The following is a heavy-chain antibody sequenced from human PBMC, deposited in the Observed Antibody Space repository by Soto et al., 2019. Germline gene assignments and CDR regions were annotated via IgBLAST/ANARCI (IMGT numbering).Heavy chain of an antibody. CDR2: INVYNENT. CDR3: ARGGRTDNKSYHYYYMDV. D-gene: IGHD1-1*01. CDR1: GYTFTSYG. Sequence: QVQLVQSGAEVKKPGASVKVSCKASGYTFTSYGISWVRQAPGQGLEWLGWINVYNENTNSAQKFQGRVTLTTDTSTNTTSMELKSLRSDDTAVYFCARGGRTDNKSYHYYYMDVWGTGTTVTVSS. J-gene: IGHJ6*03. V-gene: IGHV1-18*01.